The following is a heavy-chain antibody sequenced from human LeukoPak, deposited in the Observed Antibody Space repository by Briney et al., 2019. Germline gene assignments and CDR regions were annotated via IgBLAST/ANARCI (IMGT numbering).Heavy chain of an antibody. CDR3: AKSVDYSNYGVDY. Sequence: GGSLRLSCAASGFTFSSYSMNWVRQAPGKGLEWVSYISSSSSTIYYADSVKGRFTISRDNAKNSLYLQMNSLRAEDTAVYYCAKSVDYSNYGVDYWGQGTLVTVSS. J-gene: IGHJ4*02. V-gene: IGHV3-48*01. D-gene: IGHD4-11*01. CDR1: GFTFSSYS. CDR2: ISSSSSTI.